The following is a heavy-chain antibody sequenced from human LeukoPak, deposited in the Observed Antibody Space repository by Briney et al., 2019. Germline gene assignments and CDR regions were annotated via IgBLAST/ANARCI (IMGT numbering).Heavy chain of an antibody. CDR1: GGSISSYY. CDR2: IYYSGST. CDR3: ARRLRYFDWLSHFDY. Sequence: SETLSLTCTVSGGSISSYYWSWIRQPPGKGLEWIGYIYYSGSTNYNPSLKSRVTISVDTSKNQFSLKLSSVTAADTAVYYCARRLRYFDWLSHFDYWGQGTLVTVSS. D-gene: IGHD3-9*01. V-gene: IGHV4-59*12. J-gene: IGHJ4*02.